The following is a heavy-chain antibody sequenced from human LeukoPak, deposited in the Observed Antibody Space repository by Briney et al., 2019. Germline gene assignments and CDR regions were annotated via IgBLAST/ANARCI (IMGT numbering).Heavy chain of an antibody. CDR3: ARVVVRRVISAPPGY. J-gene: IGHJ4*02. V-gene: IGHV1-2*02. Sequence: ASVKVSCKASGYTFTGYYMHWVRQAPGQGLEWMGWINPNSGGTNYAQKFQGRVTMTRDTSISTAYMELSRLRSDDTAVYYCARVVVRRVISAPPGYWGQGTLVTVSS. CDR2: INPNSGGT. CDR1: GYTFTGYY. D-gene: IGHD3-10*01.